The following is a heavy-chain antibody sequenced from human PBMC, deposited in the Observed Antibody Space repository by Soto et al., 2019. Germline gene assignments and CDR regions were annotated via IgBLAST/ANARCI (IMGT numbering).Heavy chain of an antibody. CDR1: GGTFRTES. CDR2: ILPFFGTA. CDR3: ARGHQYGGKSAAFDV. D-gene: IGHD3-16*01. J-gene: IGHJ3*01. Sequence: QVHLVQSGAEVKKPGSSVKVSCKYSGGTFRTESINWVRQAPGQGLEWMGGILPFFGTADYAPRFQGRVSITADGATPTAYMELSSLTSQDTPVYFCARGHQYGGKSAAFDVWGQGTMVTVSS. V-gene: IGHV1-69*13.